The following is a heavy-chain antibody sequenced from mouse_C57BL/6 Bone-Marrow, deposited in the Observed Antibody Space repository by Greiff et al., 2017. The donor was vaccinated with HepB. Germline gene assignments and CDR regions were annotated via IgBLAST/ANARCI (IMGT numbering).Heavy chain of an antibody. CDR1: GYTFTDYY. D-gene: IGHD2-4*01. Sequence: QVQLKESGPELVKPGASVKISCKASGYTFTDYYINWVKQRPGQGLEWIGWIFPGSGSTYYNEKFKGKATLTVDKSSSTAYMLLSSLTSEDSAVYFCAREGLRRGRYFDVWGTGTTVTVSS. CDR2: IFPGSGST. V-gene: IGHV1-75*01. CDR3: AREGLRRGRYFDV. J-gene: IGHJ1*03.